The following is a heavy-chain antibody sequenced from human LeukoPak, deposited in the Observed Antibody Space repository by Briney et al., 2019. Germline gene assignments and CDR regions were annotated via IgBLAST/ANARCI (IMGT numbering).Heavy chain of an antibody. Sequence: SETLSLTCTVPGGSISSYYWSWIRQPPGKGLEWIGYIYYSGSTNYNPSLKSRVTISVDTSKNQFSLKLSSVTAADTAVYYCAARTYSSSWYPFDYWGQGTLVTVSS. CDR3: AARTYSSSWYPFDY. CDR2: IYYSGST. V-gene: IGHV4-59*12. CDR1: GGSISSYY. D-gene: IGHD6-13*01. J-gene: IGHJ4*02.